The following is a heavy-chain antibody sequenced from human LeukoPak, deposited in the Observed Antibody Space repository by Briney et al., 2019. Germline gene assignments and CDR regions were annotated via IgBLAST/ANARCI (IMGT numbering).Heavy chain of an antibody. Sequence: SETLSLTCTVSGGSISNYYWSWIRQPPGKGLEWIGYIYYSGSTNYNPSLKSRVTISVDTSKNQFSLKLSSVTAADTAVYYCAREGCSGGSCYRHYYYMDVWGKGTTVTVSS. CDR1: GGSISNYY. V-gene: IGHV4-59*01. CDR3: AREGCSGGSCYRHYYYMDV. J-gene: IGHJ6*03. D-gene: IGHD2-15*01. CDR2: IYYSGST.